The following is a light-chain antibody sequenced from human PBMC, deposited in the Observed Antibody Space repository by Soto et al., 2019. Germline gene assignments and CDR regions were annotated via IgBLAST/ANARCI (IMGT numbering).Light chain of an antibody. CDR2: AAS. CDR3: QQGHTFPWT. J-gene: IGKJ1*01. CDR1: QGITNY. V-gene: IGKV1-39*01. Sequence: DIQMTQSPSSLSASVGDGVTITCRASQGITNYLNWYQQKLGQAPRLLIYAASTLESGVPSRFSGSGSETDFTLSITSLQPEDFATYYCQQGHTFPWTFGQGTKVDIK.